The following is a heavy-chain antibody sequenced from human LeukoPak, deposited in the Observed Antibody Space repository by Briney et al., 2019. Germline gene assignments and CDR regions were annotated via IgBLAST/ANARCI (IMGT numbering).Heavy chain of an antibody. D-gene: IGHD6-19*01. CDR2: ISWDGGST. J-gene: IGHJ4*02. CDR3: AKGPKYSSGWYKYYFDY. CDR1: GFTFDDYA. Sequence: GGSLRLSCAASGFTFDDYAMHWVRHAPGKGMGWVSLISWDGGSTYYADSVKGRFTISRDNGKNSLYLQMNSLRAEDTALYYCAKGPKYSSGWYKYYFDYWGQGTLVTVSS. V-gene: IGHV3-43D*03.